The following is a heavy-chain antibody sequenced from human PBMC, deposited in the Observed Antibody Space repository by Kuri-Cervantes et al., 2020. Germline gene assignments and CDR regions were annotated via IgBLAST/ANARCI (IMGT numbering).Heavy chain of an antibody. CDR3: ARGGRVYNWFDP. CDR2: IIPIFGTA. V-gene: IGHV1-69*05. Sequence: SVKVSCKASGYTFTSYAISWVRQAPGQGLEWMGGIIPIFGTANYAQKFQGRVTITTDESTSTAYMELSSLRSEDTAVYYCARGGRVYNWFDPWGQGTLVTVSS. D-gene: IGHD1-26*01. J-gene: IGHJ5*02. CDR1: GYTFTSYA.